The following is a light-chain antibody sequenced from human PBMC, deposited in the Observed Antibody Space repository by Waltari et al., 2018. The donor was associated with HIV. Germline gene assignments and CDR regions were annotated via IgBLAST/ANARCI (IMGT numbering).Light chain of an antibody. V-gene: IGKV4-1*01. CDR3: QQYYTTPHT. CDR1: QNILYSSNNKNY. Sequence: DIVMTQSPDSLAVSLGERATINCKSSQNILYSSNNKNYLAWYQQKPGQPPKLRIYWASTREFGFPDRFSGSGSGTDFTLTVSSLQAEDVAVYYCQQYYTTPHTFGQGTNLEIK. J-gene: IGKJ2*01. CDR2: WAS.